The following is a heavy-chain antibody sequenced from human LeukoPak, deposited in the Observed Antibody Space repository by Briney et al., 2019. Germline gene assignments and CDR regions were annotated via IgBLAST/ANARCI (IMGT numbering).Heavy chain of an antibody. CDR1: GFTCSNHW. CDR2: IKQDGSAK. CDR3: ARGPLGFCSTNSCPFDY. J-gene: IGHJ4*02. V-gene: IGHV3-7*01. D-gene: IGHD2-2*01. Sequence: GGSLRLSCAASGFTCSNHWMSWVRQIPGKGLERVANIKQDGSAKYHVDSVKGRFTISRDSAKNSLYLQMNSLRAEDTAVYYCARGPLGFCSTNSCPFDYWGQGTLVTVSS.